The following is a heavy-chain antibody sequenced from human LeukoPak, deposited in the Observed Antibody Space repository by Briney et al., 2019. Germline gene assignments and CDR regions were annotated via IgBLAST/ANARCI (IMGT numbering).Heavy chain of an antibody. CDR3: ARAGYSYGVFDY. Sequence: SETLSLTCTVSGGSISSYYWSWIRQPPGKGLEWIGYIYYSGSTNYNPSLKSRVTISVDTSKNRFSLKLSSVTAADTAVYYCARAGYSYGVFDYWGQGTLVTVSS. CDR2: IYYSGST. J-gene: IGHJ4*02. CDR1: GGSISSYY. D-gene: IGHD5-18*01. V-gene: IGHV4-59*01.